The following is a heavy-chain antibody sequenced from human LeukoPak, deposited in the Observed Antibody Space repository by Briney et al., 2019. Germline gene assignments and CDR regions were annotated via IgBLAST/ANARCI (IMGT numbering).Heavy chain of an antibody. CDR1: GFTFDNYG. CDR3: AKVRFGVTARYYFDY. Sequence: GGSLRLSCAASGFTFDNYGMSWVRLAPGKGLEWVSGINWNGGSIGYAHSVKGRFTISRGNSKNTLYLQMNSLRAEDTAVYYCAKVRFGVTARYYFDYWGQGTLVTVSS. D-gene: IGHD3-10*01. V-gene: IGHV3-20*04. CDR2: INWNGGSI. J-gene: IGHJ4*02.